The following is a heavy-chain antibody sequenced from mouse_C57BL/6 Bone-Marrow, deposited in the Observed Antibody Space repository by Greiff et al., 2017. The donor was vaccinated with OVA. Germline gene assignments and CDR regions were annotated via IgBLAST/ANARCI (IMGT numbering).Heavy chain of an antibody. CDR2: IDPENGGT. Sequence: VKLQESGAELVRPGASVTLSCKASGYTFTDYEMHWVKQTPVHGLEWIGAIDPENGGTAYNQKFKGKAILTADKSSSTAYMELRSLTSEDSAVYYCTRGYSNYYAMDYWGQGTSVTVSS. CDR3: TRGYSNYYAMDY. V-gene: IGHV1-15*01. J-gene: IGHJ4*01. D-gene: IGHD2-5*01. CDR1: GYTFTDYE.